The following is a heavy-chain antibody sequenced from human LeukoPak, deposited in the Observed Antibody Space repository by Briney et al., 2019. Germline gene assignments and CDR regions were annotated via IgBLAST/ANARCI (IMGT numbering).Heavy chain of an antibody. Sequence: ASVKVSCKASGYTFTSYGISWVRQAPGQGLEWMGWISAYNGNTNYAQKLQGRVTMTTDTSTSTAYMELRSLRSDDTAVYYCARVESAVTTNYYYYYMDVWGKGTTVTVSS. CDR3: ARVESAVTTNYYYYYMDV. CDR2: ISAYNGNT. CDR1: GYTFTSYG. J-gene: IGHJ6*03. D-gene: IGHD4-17*01. V-gene: IGHV1-18*01.